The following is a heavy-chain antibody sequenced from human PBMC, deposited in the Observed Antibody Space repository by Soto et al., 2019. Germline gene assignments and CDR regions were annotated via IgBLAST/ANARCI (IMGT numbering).Heavy chain of an antibody. D-gene: IGHD1-20*01. V-gene: IGHV4-59*08. CDR3: ARLNYYFHY. CDR2: IYHAGNI. J-gene: IGHJ4*02. CDR1: GDSITAYY. Sequence: QVQLQESGPGLVKPSETLSLTCTVSGDSITAYYWSWIRQPPGKGLEWIGYIYHAGNINYNPSLGSRVTMSVDTSRTRFSLKLKSVTAADTAMYYCARLNYYFHYWGQGTLVTVSS.